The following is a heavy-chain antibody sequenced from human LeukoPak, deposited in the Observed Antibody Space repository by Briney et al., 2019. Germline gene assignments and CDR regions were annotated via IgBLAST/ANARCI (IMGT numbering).Heavy chain of an antibody. D-gene: IGHD3-10*01. CDR1: GCIFSSYA. V-gene: IGHV3-30-3*01. CDR3: ARDYGSGQRYFDY. CDR2: IYYDGSNK. J-gene: IGHJ4*02. Sequence: GWSLSLSCAASGCIFSSYAMHWVRQAPGKGLDGVAVIYYDGSNKYYADSVKGRFIIYIDNSKNTQYLQINRLRAEGTAVYYCARDYGSGQRYFDYWGQGTLVTVSS.